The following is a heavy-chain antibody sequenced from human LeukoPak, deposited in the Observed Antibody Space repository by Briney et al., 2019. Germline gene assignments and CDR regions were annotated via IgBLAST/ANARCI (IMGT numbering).Heavy chain of an antibody. J-gene: IGHJ6*03. Sequence: PGRSLRLSCAASGFTFSSYAMRWVRQAPGKGLEWVAVISYDGSNKYYADSVKGRFTISRDNSKNTLYLQMNSLRAEDTAVYYCARGMRDGYNFYYYYYYMDVWGKGTTVTVSS. CDR1: GFTFSSYA. CDR2: ISYDGSNK. CDR3: ARGMRDGYNFYYYYYYMDV. V-gene: IGHV3-30*01. D-gene: IGHD5-24*01.